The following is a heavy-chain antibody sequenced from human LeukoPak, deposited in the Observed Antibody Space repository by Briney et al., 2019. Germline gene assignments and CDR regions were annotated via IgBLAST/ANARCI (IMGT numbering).Heavy chain of an antibody. CDR3: ARGGRGYCSGGSCYGNNWFDP. V-gene: IGHV4-59*01. D-gene: IGHD2-15*01. CDR2: IYYSGST. CDR1: GGSISSYY. J-gene: IGHJ5*02. Sequence: PSETLSLTCTVSGGSISSYYWSWIRQPPGKGLERIGYIYYSGSTNYNPSLKSRVTISVDTSKNQFSLKLSSVTAADMAVYYCARGGRGYCSGGSCYGNNWFDPWGQGTLVTVSS.